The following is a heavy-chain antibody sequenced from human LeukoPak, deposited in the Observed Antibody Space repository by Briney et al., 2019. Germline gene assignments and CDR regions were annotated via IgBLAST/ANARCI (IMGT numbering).Heavy chain of an antibody. CDR1: GFTFSSYE. CDR3: AGDGSSGSWRYFDL. CDR2: ISSSGSTI. Sequence: GGSLRLSCAASGFTFSSYEMNWVRQAPGKGLEWVSYISSSGSTIYYADSVKGRFTISRDNAKNSLYLQMNSLRAEDTAVYYCAGDGSSGSWRYFDLWGRGTLVTVSS. J-gene: IGHJ2*01. D-gene: IGHD1-26*01. V-gene: IGHV3-48*03.